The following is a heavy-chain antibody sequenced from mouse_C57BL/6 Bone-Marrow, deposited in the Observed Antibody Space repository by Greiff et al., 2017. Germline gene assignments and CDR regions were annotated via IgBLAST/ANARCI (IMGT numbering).Heavy chain of an antibody. CDR2: IDPSDSYT. CDR3: AREDGNSFAY. Sequence: VQLQQPGAELVKPGASVKLSCKASGYTFTSYWMQWVKQRPGQGLEWIGEIDPSDSYTNYNQKFKGKATLTVATSSSTAYMPLSSLTSEDSAVYYCAREDGNSFAYWGQGTLVTVSA. D-gene: IGHD2-1*01. V-gene: IGHV1-50*01. J-gene: IGHJ3*01. CDR1: GYTFTSYW.